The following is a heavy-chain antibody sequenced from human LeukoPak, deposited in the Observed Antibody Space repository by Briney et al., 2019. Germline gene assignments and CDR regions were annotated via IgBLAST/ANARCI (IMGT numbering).Heavy chain of an antibody. Sequence: PGGSLRLSCAASGFTFDDYAIHWVRQAPGKGLEWVSGISWNSGSICYADSVNGRFTISRDNAKNSLYLQMNSLRAEDTALYYCAKDISGSYYGILDYWGQGTLVTVSS. CDR1: GFTFDDYA. CDR2: ISWNSGSI. V-gene: IGHV3-9*01. CDR3: AKDISGSYYGILDY. D-gene: IGHD1-26*01. J-gene: IGHJ4*02.